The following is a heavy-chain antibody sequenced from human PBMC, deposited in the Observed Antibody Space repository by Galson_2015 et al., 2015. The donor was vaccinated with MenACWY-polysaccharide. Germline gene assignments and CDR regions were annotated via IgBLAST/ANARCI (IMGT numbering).Heavy chain of an antibody. V-gene: IGHV3-74*01. J-gene: IGHJ4*02. D-gene: IGHD1-26*01. CDR1: GFTFSSDW. CDR3: ARRGGRYYDS. Sequence: SLRLSCAASGFTFSSDWMHWVRQAPGKGLVWVSRINNDATTINYADSVKGRFIISRDNAKNTLYLQMNSLRAEDTAVYYCARRGGRYYDSWGQGTLVTVSS. CDR2: INNDATTI.